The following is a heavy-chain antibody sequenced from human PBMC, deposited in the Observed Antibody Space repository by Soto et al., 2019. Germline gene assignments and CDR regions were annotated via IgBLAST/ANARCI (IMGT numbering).Heavy chain of an antibody. V-gene: IGHV1-46*01. J-gene: IGHJ6*02. Sequence: QVQLVQSGTEVKEPGASVSLSCKASGYTFTTYYIHWVRQAPGQRLEWMGMINPSGGSTTYAQNFQGRVTMTRDTSTSTVYMDLNSLRSDDTAVYYCARATSAGNGRRVDVWGQGTTVTVSS. D-gene: IGHD6-13*01. CDR1: GYTFTTYY. CDR3: ARATSAGNGRRVDV. CDR2: INPSGGST.